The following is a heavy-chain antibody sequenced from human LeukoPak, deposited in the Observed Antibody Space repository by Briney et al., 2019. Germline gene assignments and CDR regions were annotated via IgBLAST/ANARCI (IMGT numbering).Heavy chain of an antibody. CDR3: ASNIGVGSGMNYYYYYYMDV. Sequence: SETLSLTCTVSGGSISNHYWSWIRQPPGKGLEWIGYIYYSGSTNYNPSLKSRVTISVDTSKNQFSLKLSSVTAADTAVYYCASNIGVGSGMNYYYYYYMDVWGKGTTVTVSS. J-gene: IGHJ6*03. CDR1: GGSISNHY. CDR2: IYYSGST. D-gene: IGHD3-10*01. V-gene: IGHV4-59*11.